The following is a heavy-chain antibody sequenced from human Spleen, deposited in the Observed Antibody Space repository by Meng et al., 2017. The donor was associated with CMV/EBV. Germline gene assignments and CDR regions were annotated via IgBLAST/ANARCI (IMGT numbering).Heavy chain of an antibody. V-gene: IGHV2-5*08. CDR2: IYWNDDK. D-gene: IGHD5-12*01. CDR3: AHSPKPRGYSGYDYTVGY. CDR1: GGSISTYSW. Sequence: TLSLTCTVSGGSISTYSWSWIRQPPGKALEWLALIYWNDDKRYSPSLKSRLTITKDTSKNQVVLTMTNMDPVDTATYYCAHSPKPRGYSGYDYTVGYWGQGTLVTVSS. J-gene: IGHJ4*02.